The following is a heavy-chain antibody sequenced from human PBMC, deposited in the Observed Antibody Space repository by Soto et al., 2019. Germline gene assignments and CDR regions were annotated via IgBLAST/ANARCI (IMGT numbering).Heavy chain of an antibody. CDR2: IYYSGST. CDR1: GGTISSWY. CDR3: ASRYGSAIDY. V-gene: IGHV4-59*08. J-gene: IGHJ4*02. Sequence: QVQLQESGPGLVKPSETLSLTCTVSGGTISSWYWSWIRQPPGKGLEWIGYIYYSGSTNCNPSLRSRVNISVDTSKTHCSLKLSSVTAADTAVYYCASRYGSAIDYWGQGTLVTVSS. D-gene: IGHD1-26*01.